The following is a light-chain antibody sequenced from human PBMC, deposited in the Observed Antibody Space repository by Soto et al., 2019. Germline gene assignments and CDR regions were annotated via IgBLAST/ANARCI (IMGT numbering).Light chain of an antibody. J-gene: IGKJ1*01. V-gene: IGKV2-30*01. CDR3: MQGTQWPQVK. CDR2: KVS. Sequence: DVVMTQSPLSLPVTLGQPASISCSSSQSLVYRDGNTHLSWFHQRPGQSPRLLIYKVSNRDSGVPDRFSGSGSGNYFTLQLSRVEAEDVGVYYCMQGTQWPQVKFGKGTKVNIX. CDR1: QSLVYRDGNTH.